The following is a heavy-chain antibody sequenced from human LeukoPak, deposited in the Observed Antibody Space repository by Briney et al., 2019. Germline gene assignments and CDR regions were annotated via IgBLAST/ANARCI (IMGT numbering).Heavy chain of an antibody. CDR1: GGSFSGYY. CDR2: INHSGST. D-gene: IGHD4-17*01. J-gene: IGHJ4*02. Sequence: PSETLSLTCAVYGGSFSGYYWSWLRQPPGKGLEWIGEINHSGSTNYNPSLKSRVTISVDTSKNQFSLKLSSVTAADTAVYYCARGSHYGDYEPFFDYWGQGTLVTVSS. V-gene: IGHV4-34*01. CDR3: ARGSHYGDYEPFFDY.